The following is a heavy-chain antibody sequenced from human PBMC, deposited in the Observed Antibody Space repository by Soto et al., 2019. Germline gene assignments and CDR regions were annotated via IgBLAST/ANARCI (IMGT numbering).Heavy chain of an antibody. V-gene: IGHV3-30*18. J-gene: IGHJ4*02. CDR1: GLTFSSYG. D-gene: IGHD2-15*01. Sequence: PGGSLRLSCAASGLTFSSYGMHWVRQAPGKGLEWVAVISYDGSNKYYADSVKGRFTISRDNSENTLYLQMNSLRAEDTAVYDCANVAGVFYHRAYFDYCGPGILVIVSS. CDR2: ISYDGSNK. CDR3: ANVAGVFYHRAYFDY.